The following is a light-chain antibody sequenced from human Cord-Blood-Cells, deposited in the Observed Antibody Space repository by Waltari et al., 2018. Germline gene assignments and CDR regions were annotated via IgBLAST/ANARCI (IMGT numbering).Light chain of an antibody. CDR1: QDISNY. CDR2: AAS. J-gene: IGKJ2*01. V-gene: IGKV1-12*02. Sequence: DIQMTQSPSSLSASVGDRVTITCQASQDISNYLNWYQQKPGKAPKLLIYAASSLQSGVPSRFSGSGSGTDFTLTISSLQPEDFATYYCQQANSFTFGQGTKLEIK. CDR3: QQANSFT.